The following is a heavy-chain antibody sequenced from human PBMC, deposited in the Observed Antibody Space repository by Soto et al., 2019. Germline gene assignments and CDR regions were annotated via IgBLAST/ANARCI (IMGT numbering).Heavy chain of an antibody. CDR3: ARHLHDYGGNSNWFDP. D-gene: IGHD4-17*01. CDR1: GYSCTSYW. V-gene: IGHV5-51*01. CDR2: IYPGDSDT. J-gene: IGHJ5*02. Sequence: GEPLKISCKGSGYSCTSYWIVWVRHIPANSREWMGIIYPGDSDTRYSPSFQGQVTISADKSISTAYLQWSSLKASDTAMYYCARHLHDYGGNSNWFDPWGQGTLVTVSS.